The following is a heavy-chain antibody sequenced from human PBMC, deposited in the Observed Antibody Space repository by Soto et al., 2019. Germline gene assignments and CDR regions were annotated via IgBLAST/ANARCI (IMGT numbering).Heavy chain of an antibody. J-gene: IGHJ6*01. D-gene: IGHD1-26*01. CDR2: ISYDGSNK. CDR3: VKDSGSYSSYGMDF. V-gene: IGHV3-30*18. CDR1: GFTFSSYG. Sequence: PEGSLRLSCAASGFTFSSYGMHWVHQAPGKGLEWVAVISYDGSNKYYADSVKGRFTISRDNSKNTLYLQMNSLRAEDTAVYYCVKDSGSYSSYGMDFWGHGTSVTGSS.